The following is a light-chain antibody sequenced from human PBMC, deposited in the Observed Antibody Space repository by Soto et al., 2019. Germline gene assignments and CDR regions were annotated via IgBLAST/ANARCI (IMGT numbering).Light chain of an antibody. Sequence: SVLTQPASSSGSPGQSVTISCTGTISDVGGYNFVSWYQQHPGKAPKLLIYEVTQRPSGVPDRFSASKSGNTASLTVSGLQAEDEADYYCSSYAGSHLGVFGTGTKVTVL. CDR2: EVT. J-gene: IGLJ1*01. CDR1: ISDVGGYNF. V-gene: IGLV2-8*01. CDR3: SSYAGSHLGV.